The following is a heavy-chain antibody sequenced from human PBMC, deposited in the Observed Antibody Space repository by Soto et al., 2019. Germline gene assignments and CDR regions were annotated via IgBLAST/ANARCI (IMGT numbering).Heavy chain of an antibody. Sequence: SETLSLTCTVSGGSISSYYWSWIRQPPGKGLEWIGYISYSGSTNYNPSLRGRVIISADTSKNQFSLKLSSVTAADTAVFYCERHSSGWPQDNFDNWGQGILVTVSS. D-gene: IGHD6-19*01. J-gene: IGHJ4*02. CDR2: ISYSGST. CDR1: GGSISSYY. CDR3: ERHSSGWPQDNFDN. V-gene: IGHV4-59*08.